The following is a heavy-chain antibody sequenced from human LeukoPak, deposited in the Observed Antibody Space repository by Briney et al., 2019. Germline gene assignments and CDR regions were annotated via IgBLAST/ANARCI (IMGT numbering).Heavy chain of an antibody. CDR3: ARHRATGTWSDFDY. CDR1: GDPFTHNW. CDR2: IFPADSNT. V-gene: IGHV5-51*01. Sequence: GESLKISCKVSGDPFTHNWIGWVRQKPGRGMEWLGVIFPADSNTAYNSSFRGQVTIPVDQSIDTASLTWGSLKASDSAIYYCARHRATGTWSDFDYWGQGTVVTVSS. D-gene: IGHD1-14*01. J-gene: IGHJ4*02.